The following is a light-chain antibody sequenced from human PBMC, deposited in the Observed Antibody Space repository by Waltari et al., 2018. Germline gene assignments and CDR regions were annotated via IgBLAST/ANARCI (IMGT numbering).Light chain of an antibody. Sequence: DIQLTQSPSFLSVSVGDRVTITCRASQGISSSLAWYQQKPGKVPKLLVYAASSLQSGVPSRFSGSGSGTEFTLTISSLQPEDFASYYCQQLSTYPLTIGGGTKVEIK. CDR2: AAS. J-gene: IGKJ4*01. CDR3: QQLSTYPLT. V-gene: IGKV1-9*01. CDR1: QGISSS.